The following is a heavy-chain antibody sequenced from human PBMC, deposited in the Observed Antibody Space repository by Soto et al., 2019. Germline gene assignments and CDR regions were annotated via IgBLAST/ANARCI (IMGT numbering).Heavy chain of an antibody. CDR3: AKQRAGYGSGSDTYYFDF. Sequence: EVQLLESGGGLVQPGGSLRLSCSTSGFTFSTYAMNWVRQAPGHGLEWVSALSGSGGTTYYADSVRGRFTISRDNSKNTLFMQMNSLRAEDTALYYCAKQRAGYGSGSDTYYFDFWGQGPPVTVSS. D-gene: IGHD3-10*01. V-gene: IGHV3-23*01. CDR2: LSGSGGTT. CDR1: GFTFSTYA. J-gene: IGHJ4*02.